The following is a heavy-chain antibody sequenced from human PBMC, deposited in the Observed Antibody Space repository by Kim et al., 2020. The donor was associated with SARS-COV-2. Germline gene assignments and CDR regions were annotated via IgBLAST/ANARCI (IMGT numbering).Heavy chain of an antibody. Sequence: SVKVSCKASGGTFSNYAISWVRQAPGQGLEWMGGIIPIFGTANYAQKFQGRVTITADESTSTAYMELSSLRSEDTAVYYCASAWYNWNSPLDYWGQGTLVTVSS. D-gene: IGHD1-1*01. CDR3: ASAWYNWNSPLDY. CDR1: GGTFSNYA. V-gene: IGHV1-69*13. J-gene: IGHJ4*02. CDR2: IIPIFGTA.